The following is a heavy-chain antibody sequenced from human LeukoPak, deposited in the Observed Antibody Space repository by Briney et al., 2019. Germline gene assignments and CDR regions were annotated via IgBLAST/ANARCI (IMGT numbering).Heavy chain of an antibody. J-gene: IGHJ4*02. CDR3: ARGLGATARYFDY. CDR1: GYSFTSYW. V-gene: IGHV5-51*01. Sequence: GESLKISCKGSGYSFTSYWIGWVRQMPGKGLEWMGIIYPGDSDTRYSPSFQGQVTISADKSISTAYLQWSSMKASDAATYYYARGLGATARYFDYWGQGTLVTVSS. D-gene: IGHD1-26*01. CDR2: IYPGDSDT.